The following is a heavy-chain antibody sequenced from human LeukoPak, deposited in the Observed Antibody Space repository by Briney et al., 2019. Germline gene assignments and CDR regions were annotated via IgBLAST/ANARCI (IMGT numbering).Heavy chain of an antibody. J-gene: IGHJ6*03. CDR3: ARVVGYCSSTSCAKPYYYYIDV. Sequence: ASVKVSCTASGYTFSRNDINWVRQATGQGLELMGWMNPNSGNADYAQKFQGRVIMTRDTSISTAYMELSSLRSEDTAVYYCARVVGYCSSTSCAKPYYYYIDVWGKGTTVTVSS. CDR2: MNPNSGNA. D-gene: IGHD2-2*01. V-gene: IGHV1-8*01. CDR1: GYTFSRND.